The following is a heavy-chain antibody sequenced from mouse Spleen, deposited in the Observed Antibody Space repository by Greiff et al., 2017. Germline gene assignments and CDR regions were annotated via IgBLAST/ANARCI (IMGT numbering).Heavy chain of an antibody. V-gene: IGHV1-22*01. D-gene: IGHD1-1*01. Sequence: VQLQQSGPELVKPGASVKMSCKASGYTFTDYNMHWVKQSHGKSLEWIGYINPNNGGTSYNQKFKGKATLTVDKSSSTAYMELNSLTSEDSAVYYCAREGGSSHFDYWGQGTTLTVSS. CDR3: AREGGSSHFDY. CDR2: INPNNGGT. CDR1: GYTFTDYN. J-gene: IGHJ2*01.